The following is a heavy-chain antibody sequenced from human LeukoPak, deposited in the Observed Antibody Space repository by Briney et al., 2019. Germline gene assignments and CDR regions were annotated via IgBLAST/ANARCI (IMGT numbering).Heavy chain of an antibody. Sequence: GGSLRLSCAASGFTFSDYYMSWIRQAPGKGLEWVSYISSSGSTIYYADSVKGRFTISRDNAKNSLYLQMNSLRAEDTAVYYCARFIWFGELLSYFDYWGQGTLVTVSS. CDR3: ARFIWFGELLSYFDY. CDR1: GFTFSDYY. V-gene: IGHV3-11*01. D-gene: IGHD3-10*01. J-gene: IGHJ4*02. CDR2: ISSSGSTI.